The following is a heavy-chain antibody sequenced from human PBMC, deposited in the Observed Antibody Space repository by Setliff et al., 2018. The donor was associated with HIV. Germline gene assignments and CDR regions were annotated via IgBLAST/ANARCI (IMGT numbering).Heavy chain of an antibody. CDR2: ISPNFGHT. Sequence: SVKVSCKASGYTFTTYGISWVRQAPGHGLEWMGWISPNFGHTNYAQNFLGRVTMTIDTSTSRAYMELRSLRSDDTAVYFCARCSGSYPCDGMDVWGQGTTVTVSS. CDR3: ARCSGSYPCDGMDV. CDR1: GYTFTTYG. D-gene: IGHD1-26*01. V-gene: IGHV1-18*01. J-gene: IGHJ6*02.